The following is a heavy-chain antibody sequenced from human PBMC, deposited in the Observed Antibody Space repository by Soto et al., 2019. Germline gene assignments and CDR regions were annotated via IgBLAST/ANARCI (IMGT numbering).Heavy chain of an antibody. J-gene: IGHJ5*02. CDR2: IKQDGSEK. D-gene: IGHD1-26*01. Sequence: PGGSLRLSCAASGFTFSSYWMSWVRQAPGKGLEWVANIKQDGSEKYYVDSVKGRFTISRDNAKNSLYLQMNSLRAEDTAVYYCARGSSGSYYNWFDPWGQGTLVTVSS. V-gene: IGHV3-7*05. CDR1: GFTFSSYW. CDR3: ARGSSGSYYNWFDP.